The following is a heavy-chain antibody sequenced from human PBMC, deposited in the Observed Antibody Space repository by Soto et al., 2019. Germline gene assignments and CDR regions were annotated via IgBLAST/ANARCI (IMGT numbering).Heavy chain of an antibody. CDR2: IYYSGST. CDR1: GGSISSGNYY. D-gene: IGHD4-17*01. V-gene: IGHV4-31*03. Sequence: PSETLSLTCTVSGGSISSGNYYWSWIRQHPGKGLEWIGYIYYSGSTYYNPSLKSRVTISVDTSKNQFSLKLSSVTAADTAVYYCARSSHSTVNTIDYWGQGTLVTVSS. J-gene: IGHJ4*02. CDR3: ARSSHSTVNTIDY.